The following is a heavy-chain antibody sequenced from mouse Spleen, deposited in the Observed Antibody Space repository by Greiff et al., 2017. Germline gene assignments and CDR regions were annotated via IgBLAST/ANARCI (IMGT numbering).Heavy chain of an antibody. CDR3: ARSFYDYPYDFAY. CDR2: INPSNGRT. Sequence: QVQLQQPGAELVKPGASVKLSCKASGYTFTSYWMHWVKQRPGQGLEWIGEINPSNGRTNYNEKFKSKATLTVDKSSSTAYMQLSSLTSEDSAVYYCARSFYDYPYDFAYWGQGTTLTVSS. J-gene: IGHJ2*01. CDR1: GYTFTSYW. D-gene: IGHD2-4*01. V-gene: IGHV1S81*02.